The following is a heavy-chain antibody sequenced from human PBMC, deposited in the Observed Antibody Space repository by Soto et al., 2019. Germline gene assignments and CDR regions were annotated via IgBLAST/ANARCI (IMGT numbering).Heavy chain of an antibody. V-gene: IGHV4-34*01. CDR1: GGPLSGYF. J-gene: IGHJ4*02. Sequence: SETLSLTCSVSGGPLSGYFWSWIRQPPGKGLEWIGEIHRSGSINYRPSLKSRVTISADASNSQFSLKMTSVTAADTAVYYCGRVSASAWELLWDWGQGTPVTVSS. CDR3: GRVSASAWELLWD. D-gene: IGHD1-26*01. CDR2: IHRSGSI.